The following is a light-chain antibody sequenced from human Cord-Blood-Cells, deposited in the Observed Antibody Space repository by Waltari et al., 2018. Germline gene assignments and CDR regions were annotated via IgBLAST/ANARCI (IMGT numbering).Light chain of an antibody. CDR1: SSDVGGYNY. Sequence: SSDVGGYNYVSWYQQHPGKAPKLMIYDVSNRPSGVSNRFSGSKSGNTASLTISGLQAEDEADYYCSSYTSSSTLEVFGTGTKVTVL. V-gene: IGLV2-14*04. J-gene: IGLJ1*01. CDR3: SSYTSSSTLEV. CDR2: DVS.